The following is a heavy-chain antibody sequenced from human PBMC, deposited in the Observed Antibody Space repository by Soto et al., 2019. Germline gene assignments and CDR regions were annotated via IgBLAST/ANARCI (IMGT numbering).Heavy chain of an antibody. CDR2: IKSKTDGGTT. J-gene: IGHJ6*02. V-gene: IGHV3-15*07. D-gene: IGHD2-15*01. CDR1: GFTFSNAW. Sequence: GGSLRLSFAASGFTFSNAWMNWVSQAPGKGLEWVGRIKSKTDGGTTDYAAPVKGRFTISRDDSKNTLYLQMNSLKTEDTAVYYCTTAVAPWDYGMDVWGQGTTVTVSS. CDR3: TTAVAPWDYGMDV.